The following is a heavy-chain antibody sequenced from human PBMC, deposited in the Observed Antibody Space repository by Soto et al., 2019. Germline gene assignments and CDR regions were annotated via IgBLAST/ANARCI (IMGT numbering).Heavy chain of an antibody. J-gene: IGHJ3*01. CDR2: IWTSGST. V-gene: IGHV3-53*01. CDR3: ATRPLLRGAP. CDR1: GFTFSSND. D-gene: IGHD3-16*01. Sequence: EVQLVESGGGLIQPGGSLRLSCEASGFTFSSNDMNWVRQAPGKGLEWVSLIWTSGSTAYADSVKGRFTISRDNSKSALCLHMSSLRAEDTAVYYCATRPLLRGAPWGQGTMVTVSS.